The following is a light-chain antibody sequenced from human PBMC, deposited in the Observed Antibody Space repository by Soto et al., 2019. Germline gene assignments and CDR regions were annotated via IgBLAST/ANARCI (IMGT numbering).Light chain of an antibody. CDR1: QSISSY. J-gene: IGKJ3*01. Sequence: DIQMTQSPSSLSASVGDRVTITCRASQSISSYLNWYQQKPGKAPKLLIYAASTLQSGVPSRFSGSGSGTEFTLTISSLQPEDFATYYCQQLKTFGPGTKVDIK. V-gene: IGKV1-9*01. CDR2: AAS. CDR3: QQLKT.